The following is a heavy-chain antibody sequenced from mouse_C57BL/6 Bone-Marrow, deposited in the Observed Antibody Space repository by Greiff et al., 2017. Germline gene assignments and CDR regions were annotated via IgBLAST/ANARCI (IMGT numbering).Heavy chain of an antibody. Sequence: VQLQQPGAELVKPGASVKMSCKASGYTFTSYWITWVKQRPGQGLEWIGDIYPTGGRTNYNEKFKSKAILTVDTSSNTAYMQLSSLTSEDSAVFYCARAGPLDGSFDYWGQGTMLTVSA. D-gene: IGHD1-1*01. V-gene: IGHV1-55*01. J-gene: IGHJ2*01. CDR3: ARAGPLDGSFDY. CDR2: IYPTGGRT. CDR1: GYTFTSYW.